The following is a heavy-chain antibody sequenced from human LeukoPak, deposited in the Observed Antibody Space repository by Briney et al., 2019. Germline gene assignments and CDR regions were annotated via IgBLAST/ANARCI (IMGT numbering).Heavy chain of an antibody. CDR1: GGSISSYY. Sequence: SETLSLTCTVSGGSISSYYWSWIRQPPGKVLEWIGYIYYSGSTYYNPSLKSRVIISVDMSKNQFSLKLSSVTAADSAVYYCARLVLDYYYYMDVWGKGTTVTISS. D-gene: IGHD3-3*01. J-gene: IGHJ6*03. CDR3: ARLVLDYYYYMDV. CDR2: IYYSGST. V-gene: IGHV4-59*08.